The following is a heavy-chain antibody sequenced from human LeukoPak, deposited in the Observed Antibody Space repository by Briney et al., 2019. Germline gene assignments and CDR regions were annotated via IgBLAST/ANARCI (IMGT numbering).Heavy chain of an antibody. CDR2: IWYDGSNK. D-gene: IGHD6-13*01. Sequence: GGSLRLSCAASGFTFSSYSMNWVRQAPGKGLEWVAVIWYDGSNKYYADSVKGRFTISRDNSKNTLYLQMNSLRAEDTAVYYCARDLGHSRDDYWGQGTLVTVSS. J-gene: IGHJ4*02. V-gene: IGHV3-33*08. CDR1: GFTFSSYS. CDR3: ARDLGHSRDDY.